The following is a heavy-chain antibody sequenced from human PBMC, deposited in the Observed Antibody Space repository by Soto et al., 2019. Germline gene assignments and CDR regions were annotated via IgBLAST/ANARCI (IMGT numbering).Heavy chain of an antibody. Sequence: ASVKVSCKTSGYTFTNLYMHWVRQAPGQGLEWMGWINPNSGDTSYAQKFQGWATMTRDTSISTAYLEVSRLRSDDTAVYYCARVGGGHCSGGSCYYFNYWGQGTLVTVSS. CDR3: ARVGGGHCSGGSCYYFNY. J-gene: IGHJ4*01. CDR1: GYTFTNLY. V-gene: IGHV1-2*04. CDR2: INPNSGDT. D-gene: IGHD2-15*01.